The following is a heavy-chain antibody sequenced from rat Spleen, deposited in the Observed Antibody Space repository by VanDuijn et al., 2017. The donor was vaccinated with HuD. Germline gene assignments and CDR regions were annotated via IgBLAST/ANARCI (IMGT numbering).Heavy chain of an antibody. V-gene: IGHV2-45*01. D-gene: IGHD1-1*01. Sequence: VQLVESGGGLVQPGRSMKLSCAASGFTFINYGMAWVLQAPTTGLEWMGVMWSGGSTDYNSALKSRLSISRDTSKNQVFLKMNSLQSEDTTTYYCARGLHLDYWGQGVMVTVSS. CDR3: ARGLHLDY. CDR1: GFTFINYG. J-gene: IGHJ2*01. CDR2: MWSGGST.